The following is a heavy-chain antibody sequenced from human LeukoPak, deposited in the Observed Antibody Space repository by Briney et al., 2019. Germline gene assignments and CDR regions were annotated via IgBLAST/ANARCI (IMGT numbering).Heavy chain of an antibody. J-gene: IGHJ4*02. D-gene: IGHD3-10*01. Sequence: PGASLKISCKGSGYSFTTYWIAWVRQMPGKGLEWMGIIYPGDSDTRYSPSFQGQVTISADKSISTAYLQWRSLKASDTAMYYCASGDWYGSGSIDYWGQGTLVTVSA. V-gene: IGHV5-51*01. CDR3: ASGDWYGSGSIDY. CDR2: IYPGDSDT. CDR1: GYSFTTYW.